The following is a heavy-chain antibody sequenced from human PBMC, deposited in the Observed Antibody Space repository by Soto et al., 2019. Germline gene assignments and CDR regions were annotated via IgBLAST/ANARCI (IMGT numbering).Heavy chain of an antibody. D-gene: IGHD6-19*01. V-gene: IGHV1-3*01. CDR2: INAGNGNT. Sequence: ASVKVSCKSFGYTFTNYAFHWVRQAPGQSLEWMGWINAGNGNTKYSQKFRDRVTITRDTSARTAYMELSSLRSEDTALYYCARDGAVSGNANFDYWGQGTLVTVSS. CDR3: ARDGAVSGNANFDY. CDR1: GYTFTNYA. J-gene: IGHJ4*02.